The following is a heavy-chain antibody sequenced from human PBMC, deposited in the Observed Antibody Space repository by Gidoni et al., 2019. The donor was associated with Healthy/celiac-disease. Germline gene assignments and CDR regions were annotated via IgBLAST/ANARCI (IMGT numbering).Heavy chain of an antibody. Sequence: QVQLVQSGAEVKKPGSSVKVSCKPSGGTFSSYAISWVRQAPGQGLEWLGGIIPIFGTANYAQKVQGRVTITADKSTSTAYMELSSLRSEDTAVYYCARDSRSLVATMGAFPNYYGMDVWGQGTTVTVSS. CDR3: ARDSRSLVATMGAFPNYYGMDV. CDR1: GGTFSSYA. J-gene: IGHJ6*02. CDR2: IIPIFGTA. V-gene: IGHV1-69*06. D-gene: IGHD5-12*01.